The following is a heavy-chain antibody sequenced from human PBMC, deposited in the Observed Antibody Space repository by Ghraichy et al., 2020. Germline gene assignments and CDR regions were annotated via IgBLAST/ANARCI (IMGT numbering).Heavy chain of an antibody. CDR1: GGSISSYY. V-gene: IGHV4-59*01. D-gene: IGHD1-1*01. CDR3: ARVTPANWNWGPFDY. J-gene: IGHJ4*02. CDR2: IYYSGST. Sequence: SETLSLTCTVSGGSISSYYWSWIRQPPGKGLEWIGYIYYSGSTNYNPSLKSRVTISVDTSKNQFSLKLSSVTAADTAVYYCARVTPANWNWGPFDYWGQGTLVTVSS.